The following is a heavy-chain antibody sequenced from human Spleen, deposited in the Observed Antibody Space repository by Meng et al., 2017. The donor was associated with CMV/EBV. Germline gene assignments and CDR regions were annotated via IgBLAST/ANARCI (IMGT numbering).Heavy chain of an antibody. CDR3: ARPYCHGGSCYSHLDF. V-gene: IGHV1-2*02. Sequence: YTLTDYYTHWVRQAPGQGLEWMGWINPKSGGTKYAQKFQGRVTMTSDTPISTAYMELSRLRSDDTAVYYCARPYCHGGSCYSHLDFWGQGTLVTVSS. CDR1: YTLTDYY. D-gene: IGHD2-15*01. J-gene: IGHJ4*02. CDR2: INPKSGGT.